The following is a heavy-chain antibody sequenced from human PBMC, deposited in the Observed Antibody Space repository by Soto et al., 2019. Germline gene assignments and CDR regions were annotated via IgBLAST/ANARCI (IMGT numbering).Heavy chain of an antibody. Sequence: SETLSLTCAVYGESLNYFYWSWIRQAPGKGLEWIGEFYDGGSTNYNPSVKSRVTISAARSSNQFSLRMTSMTAADTAVYYCASSNIAAAGFYYYGMDVWGRGTTVTVSS. CDR3: ASSNIAAAGFYYYGMDV. J-gene: IGHJ6*02. D-gene: IGHD6-13*01. CDR1: GESLNYFY. V-gene: IGHV4-34*01. CDR2: FYDGGST.